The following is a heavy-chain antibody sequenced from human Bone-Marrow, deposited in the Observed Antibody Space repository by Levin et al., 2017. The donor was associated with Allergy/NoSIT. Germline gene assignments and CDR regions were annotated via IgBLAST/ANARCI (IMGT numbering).Heavy chain of an antibody. CDR2: IYYSGST. Sequence: PGGSLRLSCTVSGGSISSYYWSWIRQPPGKGLEWIGYIYYSGSTNYNPSLKSRVTISVDTSKNQFSLKLSSVTAADTAVYYCARGRSTGYSSGWFNFDYWGQGTLVTVSS. V-gene: IGHV4-59*01. CDR1: GGSISSYY. CDR3: ARGRSTGYSSGWFNFDY. D-gene: IGHD6-19*01. J-gene: IGHJ4*02.